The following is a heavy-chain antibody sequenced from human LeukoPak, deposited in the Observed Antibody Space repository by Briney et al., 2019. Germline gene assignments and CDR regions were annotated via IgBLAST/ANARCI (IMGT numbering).Heavy chain of an antibody. CDR3: ARVQRGIAVALDY. V-gene: IGHV3-48*03. CDR1: GFTFCSYE. CDR2: ISTTGSSI. D-gene: IGHD6-19*01. Sequence: PGGSLRLSCAASGFTFCSYEMNWVRQAPGKGLEWVSYISTTGSSIYYADSVKGRFTISRDNVKNLLYLQMNSLRAEDTAVYYCARVQRGIAVALDYWGQGTLATVSS. J-gene: IGHJ4*02.